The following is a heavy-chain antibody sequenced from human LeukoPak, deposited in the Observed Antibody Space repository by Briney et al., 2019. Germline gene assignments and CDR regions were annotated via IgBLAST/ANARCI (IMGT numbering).Heavy chain of an antibody. CDR3: ARDGGGSCWAYYYYYMDV. CDR2: INPNSGGT. J-gene: IGHJ6*03. CDR1: GYIFTGYY. V-gene: IGHV1-2*02. D-gene: IGHD6-13*01. Sequence: ASVKVSCKASGYIFTGYYMHRVRQAPGQGLEWMGWINPNSGGTNYAQKFQGGVTMTRDTSISTAYMELSRLRSDDTAVYYCARDGGGSCWAYYYYYMDVWGKGTTVTVSS.